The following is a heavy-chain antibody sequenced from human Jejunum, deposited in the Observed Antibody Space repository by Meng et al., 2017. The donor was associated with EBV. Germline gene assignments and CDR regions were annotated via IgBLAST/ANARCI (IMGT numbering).Heavy chain of an antibody. CDR3: ARDQNGSYFAY. Sequence: QVQLQGSGPGLVQPSETLSLTCTVSGGSVSSGGYYWSWIRQPPGKGLEWIGYIYNSESTNYKSSLKSRVTISADTSKNQFSLRLSSVTAADTAVYYCARDQNGSYFAYWGQGTLVTVSS. V-gene: IGHV4-61*08. D-gene: IGHD1-26*01. J-gene: IGHJ4*02. CDR1: GGSVSSGGYY. CDR2: IYNSEST.